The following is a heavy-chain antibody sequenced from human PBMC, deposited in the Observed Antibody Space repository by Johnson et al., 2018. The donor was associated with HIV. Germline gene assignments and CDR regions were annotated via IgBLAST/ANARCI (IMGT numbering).Heavy chain of an antibody. Sequence: VQLVESGGGLVQPGGSLRLSCAASGLTVTDNYISWVRLAPGKGLEWVSLLYSDGRTFYADSVKGRFTLSRDNSKNTVYLQMNSLRAEDTALYYCARAAAARSSGHDAFDIWGQGTMVTVSS. CDR3: ARAAAARSSGHDAFDI. J-gene: IGHJ3*02. CDR1: GLTVTDNY. V-gene: IGHV3-66*01. CDR2: LYSDGRT. D-gene: IGHD6-6*01.